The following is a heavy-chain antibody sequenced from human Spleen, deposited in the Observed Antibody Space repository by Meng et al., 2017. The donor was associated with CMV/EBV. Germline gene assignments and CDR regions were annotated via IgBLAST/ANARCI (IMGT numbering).Heavy chain of an antibody. Sequence: SETLSLTCTVSGGSVSSGSYYWSWIRQPPGKELEWIGYIYYSGSTNYNPSLKSRVTISVDTSKNQFSLKLSSVTAADTAVYYCARCPTWGMDVWGQGTTVTVSS. V-gene: IGHV4-61*01. CDR3: ARCPTWGMDV. CDR1: GGSVSSGSYY. CDR2: IYYSGST. J-gene: IGHJ6*02.